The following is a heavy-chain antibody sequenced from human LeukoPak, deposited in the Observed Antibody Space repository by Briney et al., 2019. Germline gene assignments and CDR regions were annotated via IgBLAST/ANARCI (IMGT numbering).Heavy chain of an antibody. J-gene: IGHJ6*02. CDR3: AKGQRYSYYYGMDV. V-gene: IGHV3-23*01. Sequence: GGPLRLFCAACGFLLSNYAMMWVRPAPGKGLEWVSGISGSGGSIYYADSVKGRFTISRDNSNNTLYLRMSSLRAEDTAVYHCAKGQRYSYYYGMDVWGQGTTVTVSS. CDR2: ISGSGGSI. CDR1: GFLLSNYA.